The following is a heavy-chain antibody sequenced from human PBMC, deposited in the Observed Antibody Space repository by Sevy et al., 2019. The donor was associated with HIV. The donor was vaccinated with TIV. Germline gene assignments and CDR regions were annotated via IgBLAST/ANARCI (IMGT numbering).Heavy chain of an antibody. CDR3: ARGGVTVTLFDY. CDR2: IYYSGST. J-gene: IGHJ4*02. D-gene: IGHD4-17*01. Sequence: SETLSLTCTVSGGSVSSGSYYWSWIRQPPGKGLEWIGYIYYSGSTNYNPSLKSRVTISVDTSKNQFSLKLSSVTAADTAVYYGARGGVTVTLFDYWGQGTLVTVSS. CDR1: GGSVSSGSYY. V-gene: IGHV4-61*01.